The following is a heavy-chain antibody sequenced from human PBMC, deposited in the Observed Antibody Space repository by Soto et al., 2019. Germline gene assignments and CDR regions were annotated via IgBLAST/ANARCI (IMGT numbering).Heavy chain of an antibody. CDR1: GYTFTRYG. CDR2: ISADNVKT. Sequence: QVQLVQSGAEVKKPAASVKVSCKASGYTFTRYGITWVRQAPGQGLEWMGWISADNVKTKYAQKIQGRVTMTTDTSTSTAYVELRSLRSDDTAVYYCARLISGTYSDWFDPWGQGTLVTVSS. V-gene: IGHV1-18*01. CDR3: ARLISGTYSDWFDP. J-gene: IGHJ5*02. D-gene: IGHD1-26*01.